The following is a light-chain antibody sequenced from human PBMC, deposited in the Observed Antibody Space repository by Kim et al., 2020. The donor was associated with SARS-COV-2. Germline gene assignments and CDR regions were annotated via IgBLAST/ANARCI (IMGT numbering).Light chain of an antibody. Sequence: ASVGARVTITCRASQAISNYLAWYQKKPGKVPKLLIYAASTLQSGVPSRFSGRTFGTVFTLTISNLQPEDVAVYYCQKYDNAPLTFGGGTKVDIK. CDR3: QKYDNAPLT. CDR1: QAISNY. J-gene: IGKJ4*01. CDR2: AAS. V-gene: IGKV1-27*01.